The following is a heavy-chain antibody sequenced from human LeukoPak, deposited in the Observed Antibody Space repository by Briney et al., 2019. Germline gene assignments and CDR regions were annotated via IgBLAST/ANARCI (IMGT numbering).Heavy chain of an antibody. Sequence: GGSLRLSCAASGFTFSSYSMNWVRQAPGKGLEWVSSISSSSSNIYYADSVKGRFTISRDNAKNSLYLQMNSLRAGDTAVYYCAVWADSSGYYLYWGQGTLVTVSS. CDR1: GFTFSSYS. J-gene: IGHJ4*02. D-gene: IGHD3-22*01. CDR2: ISSSSSNI. CDR3: AVWADSSGYYLY. V-gene: IGHV3-21*01.